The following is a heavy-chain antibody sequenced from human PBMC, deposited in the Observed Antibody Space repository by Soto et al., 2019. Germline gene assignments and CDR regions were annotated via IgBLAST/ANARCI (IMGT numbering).Heavy chain of an antibody. J-gene: IGHJ6*02. CDR2: INPSGGST. CDR1: GYTFTSYY. D-gene: IGHD2-2*01. CDR3: ARDIVLVPAQADGMDV. V-gene: IGHV1-46*01. Sequence: ASVKVSCKASGYTFTSYYMHWVRQAPGQGLEWMGIINPSGGSTSYAQKFQGRVTMTRDTSTSTVYMELSSLRSEDTAVYYCARDIVLVPAQADGMDVWGQGTTVTVSS.